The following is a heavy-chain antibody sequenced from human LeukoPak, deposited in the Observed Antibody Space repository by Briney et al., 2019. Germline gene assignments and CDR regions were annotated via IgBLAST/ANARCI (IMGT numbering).Heavy chain of an antibody. J-gene: IGHJ3*02. Sequence: PGGSLRLSCAASDFTFIYYSMNWVRQAPGKGLEWVSSISTGTSYIYYADSVKGRFIISRDNAKKSLYLQMNSLRAEDTAIYYCARLGLRAVAHDAFDIWGQGTLVTVSS. CDR2: ISTGTSYI. D-gene: IGHD6-19*01. CDR3: ARLGLRAVAHDAFDI. V-gene: IGHV3-21*01. CDR1: DFTFIYYS.